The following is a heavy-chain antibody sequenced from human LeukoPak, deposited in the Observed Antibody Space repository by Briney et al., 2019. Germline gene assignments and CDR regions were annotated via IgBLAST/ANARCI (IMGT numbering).Heavy chain of an antibody. CDR1: GYTFTSYY. Sequence: GASVKVSCKASGYTFTSYYMHWVRQAPGQGLEWMGVINPSGGSTNYAQKFQGRVTMTRDTSTSPVYMELSSLRSEDTAVYYCARDQDYYGSWSQGGGYYYYYMDVWGKGTTVTVSS. CDR2: INPSGGST. CDR3: ARDQDYYGSWSQGGGYYYYYMDV. V-gene: IGHV1-46*01. J-gene: IGHJ6*03. D-gene: IGHD3-10*01.